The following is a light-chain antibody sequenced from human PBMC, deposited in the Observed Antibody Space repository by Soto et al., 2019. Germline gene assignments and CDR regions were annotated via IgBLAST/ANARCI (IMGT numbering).Light chain of an antibody. CDR1: SSNIGGNI. V-gene: IGLV1-44*01. J-gene: IGLJ2*01. Sequence: QSVLTQPPSASGTPGQRVTISCSGSSSNIGGNIANWYQQLPGTAPKLLILGNDQRPSWVPDRFSGSKSGTSASLAISGLQSEDEANYYCAAWDESLNGVVFGGGTKVTVL. CDR2: GND. CDR3: AAWDESLNGVV.